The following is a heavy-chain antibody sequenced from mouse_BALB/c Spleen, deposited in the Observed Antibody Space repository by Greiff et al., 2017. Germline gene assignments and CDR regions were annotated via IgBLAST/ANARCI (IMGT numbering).Heavy chain of an antibody. V-gene: IGHV5-12-2*01. D-gene: IGHD2-1*01. Sequence: EVMLVESGGGLVQPGGSLKLSCAASGFTFSSYTMSWVRQTPEKRLEWVAYISNGGGSTYYPDTVKGRFTISRDNAKNTLYLQMSSLKSEDTAMYYCATYGNYGGAYWGQGTLVTVSA. J-gene: IGHJ3*01. CDR3: ATYGNYGGAY. CDR1: GFTFSSYT. CDR2: ISNGGGST.